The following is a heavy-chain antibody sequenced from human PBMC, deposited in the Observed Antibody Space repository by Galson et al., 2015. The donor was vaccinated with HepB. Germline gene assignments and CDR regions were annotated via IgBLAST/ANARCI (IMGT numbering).Heavy chain of an antibody. J-gene: IGHJ4*02. CDR2: ISYDGSNK. CDR1: GFTFSSYA. CDR3: ARDQGSSGWYYFDY. D-gene: IGHD6-19*01. Sequence: SLRLSCAASGFTFSSYAMHWVRQAPGKGLEWVAGISYDGSNKYYADSVKGRFTISRDNSKNTLYLQTNSLRAEDTAVYDCARDQGSSGWYYFDYWGQGTLVTVSS. V-gene: IGHV3-30-3*01.